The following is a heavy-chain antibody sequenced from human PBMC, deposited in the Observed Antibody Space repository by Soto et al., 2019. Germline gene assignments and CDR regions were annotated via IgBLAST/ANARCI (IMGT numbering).Heavy chain of an antibody. CDR3: ARGLQLGY. CDR2: IYHRGST. Sequence: SETLSLTSTVSGASISRSGSYWSWIRQHPGKGLEWIGYIYHRGSTYYNPSLKSRVAISEDTSKNQFSLKLTSVTAADTAVYYCARGLQLGYWGQGTQVTVS. CDR1: GASISRSGSY. J-gene: IGHJ4*02. V-gene: IGHV4-31*02.